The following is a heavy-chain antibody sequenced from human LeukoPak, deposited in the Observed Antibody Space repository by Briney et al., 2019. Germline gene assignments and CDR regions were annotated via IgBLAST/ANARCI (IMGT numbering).Heavy chain of an antibody. Sequence: GGSLRLSCAASGFTFSSYSMNWVRQAPGKGLEWVSSISSSSSYIYYADSVKGRFTISRDNAKNSLYLQMNSLRAEDTAVYYCARGGYSGYDYGFDYWGQGTLVTASS. V-gene: IGHV3-21*01. CDR1: GFTFSSYS. J-gene: IGHJ4*02. D-gene: IGHD5-12*01. CDR3: ARGGYSGYDYGFDY. CDR2: ISSSSSYI.